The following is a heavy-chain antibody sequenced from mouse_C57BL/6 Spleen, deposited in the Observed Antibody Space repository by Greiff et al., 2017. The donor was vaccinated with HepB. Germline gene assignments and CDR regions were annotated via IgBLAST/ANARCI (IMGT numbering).Heavy chain of an antibody. CDR1: GYTFTSYT. Sequence: VKLVESGAELARPGASVKMSCKASGYTFTSYTMHWVKQRPGQGLEWIGYINPSSGYTKYNQKFKDKATLTADKSSSTAYMQLSSLTSEDSAVYYCARWNYGSSLDYWGQGTTLTVSS. CDR2: INPSSGYT. CDR3: ARWNYGSSLDY. V-gene: IGHV1-4*01. J-gene: IGHJ2*01. D-gene: IGHD1-1*01.